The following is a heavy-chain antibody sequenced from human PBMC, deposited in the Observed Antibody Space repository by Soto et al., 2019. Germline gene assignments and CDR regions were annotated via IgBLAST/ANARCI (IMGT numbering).Heavy chain of an antibody. V-gene: IGHV5-51*01. CDR2: IYPGDSDT. CDR1: GYSFTSYW. Sequence: GESLKISCKGSGYSFTSYWIGWVRQMPGKGLEWMGIIYPGDSDTRYSPSFQGQVTISADKSISTAYLQWSSLKASDTAMYYGARQNYDYIWGSSTEDYYFDYWGQGTLVTVSS. CDR3: ARQNYDYIWGSSTEDYYFDY. D-gene: IGHD3-16*01. J-gene: IGHJ4*02.